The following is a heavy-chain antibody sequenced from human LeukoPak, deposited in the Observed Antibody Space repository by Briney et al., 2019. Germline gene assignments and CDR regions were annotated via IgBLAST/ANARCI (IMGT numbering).Heavy chain of an antibody. J-gene: IGHJ6*02. Sequence: SETLSLTCAVYGGSFSGYYWSWIRQPPGKGLEWIGEINHSGSTNYNPSLKSRVTISVDTSKNQFSLKLSSVTAADTAVYYCASANLYGFWSGYYYGMDVWGQGTTVTVSS. V-gene: IGHV4-34*01. CDR3: ASANLYGFWSGYYYGMDV. CDR1: GGSFSGYY. CDR2: INHSGST. D-gene: IGHD3-3*01.